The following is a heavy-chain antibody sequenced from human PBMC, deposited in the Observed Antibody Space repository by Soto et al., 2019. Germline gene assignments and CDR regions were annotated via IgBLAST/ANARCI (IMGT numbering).Heavy chain of an antibody. V-gene: IGHV3-23*01. J-gene: IGHJ4*02. CDR3: AKRRLGYCSCGSCYPPHYFDY. Sequence: EVQLLDSGGGLVQPGGSLRLSCAASGFTFSNYAMSWVRQAPGKGLEWVSGVGGSGDSTYYADSVKGRFTISRDNSKDTLYLQMNRLRAEDTAVYYCAKRRLGYCSCGSCYPPHYFDYWGQGTLVTVSS. CDR1: GFTFSNYA. CDR2: VGGSGDST. D-gene: IGHD2-15*01.